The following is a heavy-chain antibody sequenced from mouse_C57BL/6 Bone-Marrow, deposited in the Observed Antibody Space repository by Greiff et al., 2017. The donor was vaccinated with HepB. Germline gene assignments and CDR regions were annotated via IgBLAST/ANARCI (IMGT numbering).Heavy chain of an antibody. Sequence: EVKLQESGPGLVKPSQSLSLTCSVTGYSITSGYYWNWIRQFPGNKLEWMGYISYDGSNNYNPSLKNRISITRDTSKNQFFLKLNSVTTEDTATYYCARANDYDFAYWGQGTLVTVSA. CDR2: ISYDGSN. J-gene: IGHJ3*01. V-gene: IGHV3-6*01. CDR1: GYSITSGYY. CDR3: ARANDYDFAY. D-gene: IGHD2-4*01.